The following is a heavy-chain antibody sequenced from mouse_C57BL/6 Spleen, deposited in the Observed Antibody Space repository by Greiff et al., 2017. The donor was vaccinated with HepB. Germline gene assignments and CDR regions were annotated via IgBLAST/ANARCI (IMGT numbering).Heavy chain of an antibody. CDR2: IYPGSGST. CDR3: ARRTGGRGYFDY. CDR1: GYTFTSYW. Sequence: QVQLQQPGAELVKPGASVKMSCKASGYTFTSYWITWVKQRPGQGLEWIGDIYPGSGSTNYNEKFKSKATLTVDTSSSTAYMQLSRLTSEDSAVYYCARRTGGRGYFDYWGQGTTLTVSS. V-gene: IGHV1-55*01. D-gene: IGHD3-1*01. J-gene: IGHJ2*01.